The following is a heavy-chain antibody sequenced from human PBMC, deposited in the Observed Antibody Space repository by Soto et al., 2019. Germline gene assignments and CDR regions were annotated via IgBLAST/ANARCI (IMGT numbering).Heavy chain of an antibody. J-gene: IGHJ4*02. V-gene: IGHV4-34*01. CDR3: ATTFRCDTIFGLVKPISFDY. CDR1: GGSFTGYN. Sequence: QVHLQQWGAGLLNPSETLSLTCAAYGGSFTGYNGSWIRQPPGKGLERIGENNHSGSTNYNPPLKSRVTISIDTSKNQFSLKLNSVTAADTAVYYCATTFRCDTIFGLVKPISFDYCGQGILVSVSP. D-gene: IGHD3-3*01. CDR2: NNHSGST.